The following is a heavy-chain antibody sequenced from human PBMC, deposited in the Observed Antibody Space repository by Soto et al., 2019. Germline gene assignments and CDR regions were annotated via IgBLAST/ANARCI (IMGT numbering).Heavy chain of an antibody. CDR1: GFAFSNYA. J-gene: IGHJ3*02. D-gene: IGHD6-19*01. CDR2: ISGSGGST. Sequence: PGGSLRLSCEASGFAFSNYAMNWVRQAPGKGLEWVSGISGSGGSTYYADSVKGRFTISRDNSKNTLYLQMNSLRAEDTAVYYCAKGSVAVGRGAFDIWGQGTMVTVS. V-gene: IGHV3-23*01. CDR3: AKGSVAVGRGAFDI.